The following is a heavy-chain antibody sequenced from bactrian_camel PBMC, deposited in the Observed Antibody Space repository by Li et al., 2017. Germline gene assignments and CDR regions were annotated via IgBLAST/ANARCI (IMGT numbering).Heavy chain of an antibody. D-gene: IGHD6*01. Sequence: QLVESGGGSVQAGGSLRLSCAGSGYRHSNYCMGWFRQGPGDEREGVGGISAGGIVRYTDSVKGRFTISRDNAKNTLYLHLNSLKTEDTAMYYCAKDDVTGTWSLNALDAWGQGTLVTVS. CDR3: AKDDVTGTWSLNALDA. J-gene: IGHJ3*01. CDR1: GYRHSNYC. V-gene: IGHV3S1*01. CDR2: ISAGGIV.